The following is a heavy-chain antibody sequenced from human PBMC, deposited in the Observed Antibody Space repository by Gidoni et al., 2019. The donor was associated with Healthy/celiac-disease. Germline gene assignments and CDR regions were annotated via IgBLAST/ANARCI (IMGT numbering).Heavy chain of an antibody. CDR2: IYYSGST. D-gene: IGHD3-10*01. J-gene: IGHJ4*02. V-gene: IGHV4-39*07. Sequence: LEWIGSIYYSGSTYYNPSLKSRVTISVDTSKNQFSLKLSSVTAADTAVYYCARVPNSYGSGSYYLLYYFDYWGQGTLVTVSS. CDR3: ARVPNSYGSGSYYLLYYFDY.